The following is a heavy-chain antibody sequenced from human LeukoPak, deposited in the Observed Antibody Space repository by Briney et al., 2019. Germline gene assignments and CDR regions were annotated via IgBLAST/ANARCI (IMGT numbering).Heavy chain of an antibody. CDR2: IHNSGST. D-gene: IGHD1-1*01. CDR1: GGSISNYY. CDR3: ARGGGWGNWNDAVDY. V-gene: IGHV4-59*01. Sequence: SETLSLTRTVSGGSISNYYWSWIRQTPGKGLEWIGYIHNSGSTKYNPSLKSPVSISVDTSKNQFSLKVNSVTAADTAVYYCARGGGWGNWNDAVDYWGQGTLVTVSS. J-gene: IGHJ4*02.